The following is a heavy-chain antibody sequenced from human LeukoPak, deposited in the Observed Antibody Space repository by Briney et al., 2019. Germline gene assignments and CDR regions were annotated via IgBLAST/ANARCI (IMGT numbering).Heavy chain of an antibody. CDR1: GFTFNSYA. CDR3: AKTKVGTGLDALDI. D-gene: IGHD2-21*02. V-gene: IGHV3-30-3*02. Sequence: GRSLRLSCAASGFTFNSYAMHWVRQAAGKGLEWVAIISYAGSNKFYADSVKGRFAISRDNSKNTLYLQMDSLRAEDTAVYYCAKTKVGTGLDALDIWGQGTMVTVSS. J-gene: IGHJ3*02. CDR2: ISYAGSNK.